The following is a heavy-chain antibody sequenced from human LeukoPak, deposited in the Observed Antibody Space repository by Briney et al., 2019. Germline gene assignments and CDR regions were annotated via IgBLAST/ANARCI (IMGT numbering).Heavy chain of an antibody. CDR3: ARKLAGHYFDY. D-gene: IGHD6-19*01. V-gene: IGHV3-30*01. CDR1: GFTFSSYA. CDR2: ISYDGSNK. Sequence: GGFLRLSCAASGFTFSSYAMHWVRQAPGKGLEWVAVISYDGSNKYYADSVKGRFTISRDNSKNTLYLQMNSLRAEDTAVYYCARKLAGHYFDYWGQGTLVTVSS. J-gene: IGHJ4*02.